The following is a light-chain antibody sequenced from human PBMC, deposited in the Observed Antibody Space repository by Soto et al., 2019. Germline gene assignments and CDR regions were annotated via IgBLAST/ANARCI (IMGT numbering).Light chain of an antibody. Sequence: EIVLTHSPGTLSLSPCERATLSFRASQSVSSSYLAWYQQKPGQAPRLLIYGASSRATGIPDRFSGSGSGTDFTLTISRLEPEDFAVYYCHQYGSSPGTFGQGTKVDIK. CDR2: GAS. V-gene: IGKV3-20*01. J-gene: IGKJ1*01. CDR1: QSVSSSY. CDR3: HQYGSSPGT.